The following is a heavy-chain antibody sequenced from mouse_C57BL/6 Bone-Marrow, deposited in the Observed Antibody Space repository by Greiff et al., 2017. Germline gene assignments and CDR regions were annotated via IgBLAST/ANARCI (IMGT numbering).Heavy chain of an antibody. V-gene: IGHV1-15*01. D-gene: IGHD4-1*01. CDR3: TRGLGHYCDY. CDR1: GYTFTDYE. Sequence: QVQLQQSGAELVRPGASVTLSCKASGYTFTDYEMHWVKQTPVHGLEWIGAIDPETGGTAYNQKFKGKAILTADKSSSTAYMELRSLTSEDSAVYYCTRGLGHYCDYWGQGTTLTVSS. J-gene: IGHJ2*01. CDR2: IDPETGGT.